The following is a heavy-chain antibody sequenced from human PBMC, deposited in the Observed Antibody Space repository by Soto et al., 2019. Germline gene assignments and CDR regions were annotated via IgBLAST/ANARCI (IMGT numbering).Heavy chain of an antibody. D-gene: IGHD5-12*01. CDR1: GRTFNSYL. CDR2: INPSGDVT. Sequence: QVQLVQSGAEVKEPGASVKVSCKASGRTFNSYLIHWVRLAPGQGLEWMGIINPSGDVTRFAQKFLGRVTMTREKSTSTVYMEPSRLRSEDTAVYYCATGSGATIIFWGQGTLVTVSS. CDR3: ATGSGATIIF. J-gene: IGHJ4*02. V-gene: IGHV1-46*02.